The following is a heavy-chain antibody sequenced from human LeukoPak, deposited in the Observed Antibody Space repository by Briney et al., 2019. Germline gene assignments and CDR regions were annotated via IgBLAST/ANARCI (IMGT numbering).Heavy chain of an antibody. CDR2: ISAYNGNT. V-gene: IGHV1-18*01. J-gene: IGHJ4*02. CDR3: AAISSGYSSSWTRVY. Sequence: ASVKVSCKASGYTFTSYGISWVRQAPGQGLEWMGWISAYNGNTNYAQKLQGRVTMTTDTSTSTAYMELRSLRSDDTAVYYCAAISSGYSSSWTRVYWGQGPLVTVSS. D-gene: IGHD6-13*01. CDR1: GYTFTSYG.